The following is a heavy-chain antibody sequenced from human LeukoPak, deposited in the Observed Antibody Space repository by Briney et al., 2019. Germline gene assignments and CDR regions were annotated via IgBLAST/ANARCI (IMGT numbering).Heavy chain of an antibody. Sequence: GGSLRLSCAASGFTFSSYAMSWARQAPGKGLEWVSAISGSGGSTYYADSVKGRFTISRDNSKNTLYLQMNSLRAEDTAVYYCAKRGGYSGYKFDYWGQGTLVTVSS. CDR2: ISGSGGST. D-gene: IGHD5-12*01. CDR3: AKRGGYSGYKFDY. V-gene: IGHV3-23*01. CDR1: GFTFSSYA. J-gene: IGHJ4*02.